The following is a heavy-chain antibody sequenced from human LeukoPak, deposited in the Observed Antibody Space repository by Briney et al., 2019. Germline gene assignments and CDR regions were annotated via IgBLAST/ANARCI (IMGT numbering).Heavy chain of an antibody. J-gene: IGHJ4*02. Sequence: GGSLRLSCAASGFTFSSYSMNWVRQAPGKGLEWVSSISSSSSYIYYADSVKGRFTISRNNAKNSLYLQMNSLRAEDTAVYYCARLMGSYDSSGYYPWAYFDYWGQGTMVTVSS. CDR3: ARLMGSYDSSGYYPWAYFDY. V-gene: IGHV3-21*01. D-gene: IGHD3-22*01. CDR2: ISSSSSYI. CDR1: GFTFSSYS.